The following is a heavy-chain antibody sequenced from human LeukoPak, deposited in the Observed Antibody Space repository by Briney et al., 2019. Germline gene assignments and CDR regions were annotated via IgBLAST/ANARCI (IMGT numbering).Heavy chain of an antibody. D-gene: IGHD1-26*01. CDR3: ANDRTVGASYWYFDL. V-gene: IGHV3-23*01. CDR1: GVTLSNYA. J-gene: IGHJ2*01. Sequence: GGSLRLSCVASGVTLSNYAMSWARQAPGKGLEWVSGISSSGSGGNTYYADSVKGRFTISRDSSRNTLFLHMNTLRAEDTAIYYCANDRTVGASYWYFDLWGRGTLVTVSS. CDR2: ISSSGSGGNT.